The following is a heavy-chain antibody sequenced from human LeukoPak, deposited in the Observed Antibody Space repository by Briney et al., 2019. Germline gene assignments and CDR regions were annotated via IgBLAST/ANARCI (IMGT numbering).Heavy chain of an antibody. CDR2: IYPGDSDT. J-gene: IGHJ4*02. CDR1: GYSFTSYW. V-gene: IGHV5-51*01. CDR3: ARPEADYCDSSGYYLGY. D-gene: IGHD3-22*01. Sequence: GESLKISCKGSGYSFTSYWIGWVRQMPGKGLEWMGIIYPGDSDTRYSPSFQGQVTISADKSISTAYLQWSSLKASDTAMYYCARPEADYCDSSGYYLGYWGQGTLVTVSS.